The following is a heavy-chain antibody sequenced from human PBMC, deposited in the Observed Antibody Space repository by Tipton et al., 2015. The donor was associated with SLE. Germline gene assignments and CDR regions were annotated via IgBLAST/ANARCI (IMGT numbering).Heavy chain of an antibody. J-gene: IGHJ5*02. Sequence: TLSLTCTVSGGPISSSRYYWGWIRQPPGKGLEWIGSIYYSGSTYYNPSLKSRVTISVDTSKNRFSLKLTYVTAADTAVYYCVRGGGSSSGRWFDPWGRGTLVTVSS. CDR1: GGPISSSRYY. D-gene: IGHD3-10*01. V-gene: IGHV4-39*07. CDR3: VRGGGSSSGRWFDP. CDR2: IYYSGST.